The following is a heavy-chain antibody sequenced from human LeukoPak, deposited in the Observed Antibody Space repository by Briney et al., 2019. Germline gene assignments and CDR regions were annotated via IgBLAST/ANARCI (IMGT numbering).Heavy chain of an antibody. D-gene: IGHD5-18*01. Sequence: GGSLRLSCAASGFTFSSYAMNWVRQTPGKGLEWVSSISSGSTYIYYADSVKGRFTISRDNAKNSLYLQMNSLRAEDTAVYYCARGYSYGASEFDYWGQGTLVTVSS. V-gene: IGHV3-21*01. J-gene: IGHJ4*02. CDR2: ISSGSTYI. CDR1: GFTFSSYA. CDR3: ARGYSYGASEFDY.